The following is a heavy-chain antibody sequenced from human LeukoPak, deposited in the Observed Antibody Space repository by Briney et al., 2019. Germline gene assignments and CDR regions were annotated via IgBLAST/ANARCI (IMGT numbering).Heavy chain of an antibody. Sequence: GGSLRLSCAASGFTFGSHAMSWVRQAPGKGLEWVSAFSGSGGGTYYADSVKGRFTISRDNSKNTLYLQMNSLRAEDTAVYYCAKDSGYSYGRGYYFDYWGQGTLVTVSS. D-gene: IGHD5-18*01. J-gene: IGHJ4*02. CDR3: AKDSGYSYGRGYYFDY. CDR2: FSGSGGGT. CDR1: GFTFGSHA. V-gene: IGHV3-23*01.